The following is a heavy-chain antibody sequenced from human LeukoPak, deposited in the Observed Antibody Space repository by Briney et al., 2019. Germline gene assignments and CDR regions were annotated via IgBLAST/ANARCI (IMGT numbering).Heavy chain of an antibody. CDR3: ARGGNYFRFDP. CDR1: RYSFTNYI. Sequence: AAVKVSCMDSRYSFTNYIICWVRPAPGQGLEWMGWISAYNGNTNYTQKLQRRVTMTTDTSTATAYMELRSLRSDDTAVYYCARGGNYFRFDPWGQGTLVTVSS. J-gene: IGHJ5*02. CDR2: ISAYNGNT. D-gene: IGHD1-26*01. V-gene: IGHV1-18*01.